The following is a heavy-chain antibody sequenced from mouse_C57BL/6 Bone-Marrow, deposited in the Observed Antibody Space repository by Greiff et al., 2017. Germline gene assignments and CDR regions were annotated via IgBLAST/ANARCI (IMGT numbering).Heavy chain of an antibody. CDR3: ARPTTVVEGFAY. CDR2: ISSGSSTI. D-gene: IGHD1-1*01. CDR1: GFTFSDYG. V-gene: IGHV5-17*01. Sequence: EVKLVESGGGLVKPGGSLKLSCAASGFTFSDYGMHWVRQAPEKGLEWVAYISSGSSTIYYADTVKGRFTISRDNAKNTLFLQMTSLRSEDTAMDYCARPTTVVEGFAYWGQGTLVTVSA. J-gene: IGHJ3*01.